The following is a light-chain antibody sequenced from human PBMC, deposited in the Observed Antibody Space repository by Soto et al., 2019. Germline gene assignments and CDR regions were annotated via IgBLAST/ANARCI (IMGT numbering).Light chain of an antibody. V-gene: IGKV1-8*01. CDR1: PGISSY. CDR3: QPYYSYPRT. J-gene: IGKJ1*01. Sequence: AIRMTQSPSSFSASTGDRVTITCRASPGISSYLAWYQQKPGKAPKVLIYTASTLQSGVPSRFSVSGSGTDFTLTISCLQSEDVATYYCQPYYSYPRTFGQGTKVEIK. CDR2: TAS.